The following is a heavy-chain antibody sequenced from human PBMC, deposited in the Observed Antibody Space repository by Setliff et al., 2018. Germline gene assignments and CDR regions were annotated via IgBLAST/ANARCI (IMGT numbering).Heavy chain of an antibody. CDR2: FIPSFGTA. CDR3: VREGVDSRSSTDYRYYMDV. J-gene: IGHJ6*03. CDR1: GGTFSSKA. D-gene: IGHD3-22*01. V-gene: IGHV1-69*13. Sequence: SVKVSCKASGGTFSSKAISWVRQAPGQGLEWMGGFIPSFGTANYAQKFQGRLTITADESTSTAYMELNSLGSEDTAVYYCVREGVDSRSSTDYRYYMDVWGKGTTVTVSS.